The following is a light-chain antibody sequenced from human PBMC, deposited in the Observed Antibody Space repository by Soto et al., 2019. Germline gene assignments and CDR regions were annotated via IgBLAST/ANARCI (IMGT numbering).Light chain of an antibody. CDR3: QQANSFPYT. CDR2: AAS. J-gene: IGKJ2*01. V-gene: IGKV1-12*01. Sequence: DIQMTQSPSSVSASVGDRVTITCRASQDISSWLAWYQQKPGKVPKLLIYAASRMQSGVPPTFSGSGSGTGFTLTISSLQPEDFATYYYQQANSFPYTFGQGTKLEIK. CDR1: QDISSW.